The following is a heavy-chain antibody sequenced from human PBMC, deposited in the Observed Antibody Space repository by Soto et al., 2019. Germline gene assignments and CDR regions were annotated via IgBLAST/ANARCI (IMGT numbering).Heavy chain of an antibody. CDR2: INHSGST. CDR1: GGTIIDDGGC. J-gene: IGHJ6*04. V-gene: IGHV4-34*01. Sequence: PLSLSYTVFGGTIIDDGGCWVWIRQPPGKGLEWIREINHSGSTNYNPSLKSRVTISVDTSKNQFSLKLSSVTAADTAVYYCARGSGARSMDVWGKGTTVPVSS. CDR3: ARGSGARSMDV.